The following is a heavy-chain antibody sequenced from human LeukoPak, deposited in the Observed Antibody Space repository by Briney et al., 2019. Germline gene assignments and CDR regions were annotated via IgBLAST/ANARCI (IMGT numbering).Heavy chain of an antibody. CDR3: ARECRLPHRGYDILTGYYTHYYYYYYMDV. V-gene: IGHV3-33*01. J-gene: IGHJ6*03. CDR2: IWYDGSNK. CDR1: GFTFSSYG. D-gene: IGHD3-9*01. Sequence: GRSLRLSCAASGFTFSSYGMHWVRQAPGKGLEWVAVIWYDGSNKYYADSVKGRFTISRDNSKNTLYLQMNSLRAEDTAVYYCARECRLPHRGYDILTGYYTHYYYYYYMDVWGKGTTVTVSS.